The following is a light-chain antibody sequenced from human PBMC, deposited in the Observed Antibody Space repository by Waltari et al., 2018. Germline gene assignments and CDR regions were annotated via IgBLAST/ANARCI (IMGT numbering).Light chain of an antibody. CDR2: EVS. J-gene: IGLJ1*01. CDR3: CSYAGSSTSLYV. CDR1: SSDVGSHNL. V-gene: IGLV2-23*02. Sequence: QSALTQPASVSGSPGQSITISCTGTSSDVGSHNLVSWYQQHPGKAPKLRIYEVSKGPSGVSNRFSGSKSGNTASLTISGLQAEDEADYYCCSYAGSSTSLYVFGTGTKVTVL.